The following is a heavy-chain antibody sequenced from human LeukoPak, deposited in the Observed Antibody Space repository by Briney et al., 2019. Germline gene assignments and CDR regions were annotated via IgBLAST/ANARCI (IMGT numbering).Heavy chain of an antibody. CDR3: ARDQETLSTIDY. CDR2: ISTDGDDK. D-gene: IGHD1-1*01. CDR1: GFTFSSYP. J-gene: IGHJ4*02. V-gene: IGHV3-30*04. Sequence: GGSLRLSCAASGFTFSSYPMHWVRQAPGKGLEWVAIISTDGDDKFYAGSVKGRFTVSRDSSKNTLYLQMNSLRTEDTAVYYCARDQETLSTIDYWGQGSLVTVSS.